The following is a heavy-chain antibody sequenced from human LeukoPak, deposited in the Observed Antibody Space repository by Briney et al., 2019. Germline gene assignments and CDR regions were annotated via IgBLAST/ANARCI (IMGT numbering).Heavy chain of an antibody. V-gene: IGHV1-2*02. CDR3: ASGPHYYDSRPRNRPPRNWFDP. CDR2: INPNSGGT. Sequence: GASVKVSCKASGYTFTGYYMHWVRQAPGQGLEWMGWINPNSGGTNYAQKFQGRVTMTRDTSISTAYMELSRLRSDDTAVYYCASGPHYYDSRPRNRPPRNWFDPWGQGTLVTVSS. J-gene: IGHJ5*02. CDR1: GYTFTGYY. D-gene: IGHD3-22*01.